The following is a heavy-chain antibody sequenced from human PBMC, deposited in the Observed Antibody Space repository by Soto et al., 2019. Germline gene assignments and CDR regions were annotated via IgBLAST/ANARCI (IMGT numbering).Heavy chain of an antibody. CDR3: ARDRGRPDLRDTHYYDSSDLDYGMDV. J-gene: IGHJ6*02. CDR2: IKHDGSET. Sequence: GGSLRLSCAASGFTFSSYAMRWVRQAPGKGLEWVANIKHDGSETYYMDSMKGRFTISRDNAKNSLLLQLNSLRAEDTAVYYCARDRGRPDLRDTHYYDSSDLDYGMDVWGQGTTVTVSS. D-gene: IGHD3-22*01. CDR1: GFTFSSYA. V-gene: IGHV3-7*01.